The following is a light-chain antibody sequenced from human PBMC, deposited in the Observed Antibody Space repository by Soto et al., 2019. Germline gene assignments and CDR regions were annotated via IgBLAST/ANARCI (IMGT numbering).Light chain of an antibody. Sequence: DIQMTQSPSTLSASVGDKVTITCRASQIMGDYLAWYQQKPGKAPVLLIYRAYTLESGVPSRFSGSGSGTEFTLTISSLQPDDFATYYCQQYGVYYPRTFGGGTKVEI. CDR3: QQYGVYYPRT. CDR1: QIMGDY. CDR2: RAY. V-gene: IGKV1-5*03. J-gene: IGKJ4*01.